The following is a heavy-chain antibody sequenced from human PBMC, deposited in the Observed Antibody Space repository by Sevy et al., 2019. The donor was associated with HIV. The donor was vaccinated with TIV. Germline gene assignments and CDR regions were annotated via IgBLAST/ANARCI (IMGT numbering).Heavy chain of an antibody. J-gene: IGHJ3*02. CDR2: ISGSGGRT. CDR1: GFTFSSYA. CDR3: ARTIVWGVIVIGAFDI. V-gene: IGHV3-23*01. Sequence: GGSLRLSCAASGFTFSSYAMSWVRQAPGKGLEWVSAISGSGGRTYYADSVKGRFTISRDNSKNTLYLQMNSLRAEDTAVYYCARTIVWGVIVIGAFDIWGQGTMVTVSS. D-gene: IGHD3-16*02.